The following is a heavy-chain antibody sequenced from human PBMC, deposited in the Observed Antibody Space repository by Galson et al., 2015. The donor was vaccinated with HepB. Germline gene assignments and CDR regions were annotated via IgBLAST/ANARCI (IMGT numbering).Heavy chain of an antibody. CDR2: FDPEDGET. CDR3: ATDGAGVAGTLIYFDY. Sequence: SVKVSCKVSGYTLTELSMHWVRQAPGKGLEWMGGFDPEDGETIYAQKFQGRVTMTEDTSTDTAYMELSSLRSEDTAVYYCATDGAGVAGTLIYFDYWGQGTLVTVSS. D-gene: IGHD6-19*01. J-gene: IGHJ4*02. V-gene: IGHV1-24*01. CDR1: GYTLTELS.